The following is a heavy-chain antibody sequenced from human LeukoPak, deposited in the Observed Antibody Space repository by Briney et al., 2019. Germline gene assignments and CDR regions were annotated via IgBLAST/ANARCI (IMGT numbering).Heavy chain of an antibody. Sequence: GGSLRLSCAASEFTFSSYSMNWVRQAPGKGLEWVSSISSSSSYIYYADSVKGRFTISRDNAKNSLYLQMNSLRAEDTAVYYCARLLPRWLQTMDYWGQGTLVTVSS. V-gene: IGHV3-21*01. CDR2: ISSSSSYI. CDR3: ARLLPRWLQTMDY. CDR1: EFTFSSYS. J-gene: IGHJ4*02. D-gene: IGHD5-24*01.